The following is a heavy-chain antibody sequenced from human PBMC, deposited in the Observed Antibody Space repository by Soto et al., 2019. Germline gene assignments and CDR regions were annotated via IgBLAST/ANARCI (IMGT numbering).Heavy chain of an antibody. Sequence: EVQLLESGGGLVQPGGSLRLSCAASGFTFDDYAMHWVRQAPGKGLEWVSLISWDGGSTYYADSVKGRFTISRDNSKNSLYLQMNSLRAEDTALYYCAKDSGLLWFGELFGYFDYWGQGTLVTVSS. CDR1: GFTFDDYA. J-gene: IGHJ4*02. V-gene: IGHV3-43D*04. CDR3: AKDSGLLWFGELFGYFDY. CDR2: ISWDGGST. D-gene: IGHD3-10*01.